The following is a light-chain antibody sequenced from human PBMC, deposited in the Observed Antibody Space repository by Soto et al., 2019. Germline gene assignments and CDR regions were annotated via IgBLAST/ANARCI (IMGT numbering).Light chain of an antibody. J-gene: IGLJ7*01. V-gene: IGLV1-47*01. Sequence: QSVLTQPPSASGNPGQTVTISCSGSSSNIGINYVYWYQQLPGTAPKLLNYRNSQRPSGIPDRFSGSKSGTSASLAISGLRSEDEADYYCAAWDDSLGSHAVFGGGTQLTVL. CDR2: RNS. CDR3: AAWDDSLGSHAV. CDR1: SSNIGINY.